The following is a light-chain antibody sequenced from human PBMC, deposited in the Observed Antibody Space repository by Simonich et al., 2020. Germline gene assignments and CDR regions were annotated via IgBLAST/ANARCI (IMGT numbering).Light chain of an antibody. CDR1: QSVSSN. Sequence: EIVMTQSPATLSVSPGERATHSCKASQSVSSNLAWYQQKPGPAPMLLIYGASTRATGIPARFSGSGSGTEFTLTISSLQSEDFAVYYCQQYNNWPRTFGQGTKVEIK. J-gene: IGKJ1*01. V-gene: IGKV3-15*01. CDR3: QQYNNWPRT. CDR2: GAS.